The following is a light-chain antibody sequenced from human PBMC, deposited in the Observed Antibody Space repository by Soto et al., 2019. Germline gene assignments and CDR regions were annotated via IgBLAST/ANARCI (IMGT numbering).Light chain of an antibody. CDR3: QQYDNLPLT. J-gene: IGKJ4*01. V-gene: IGKV1-33*01. CDR1: QDIVNY. CDR2: DAS. Sequence: IRMTQSPSSLSASVGYRVTITWQAIQDIVNYLNWYQQKPGKAPKLLIYDASNLETGVPSRFSGSGSGTDFTFTISSLQPEDIATYYCQQYDNLPLTFGGGTKVDIK.